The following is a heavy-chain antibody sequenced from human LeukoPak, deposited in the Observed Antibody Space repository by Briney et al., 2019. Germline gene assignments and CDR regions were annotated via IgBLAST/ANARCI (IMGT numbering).Heavy chain of an antibody. Sequence: GGSLRLSCAASGFTFSSYGMHWVRQAPGKGLEWVAVISYDGSNKYYGDSVKGRFTISRDNSKNTVFLQMNSLRAEDTAVYYCARDAITIFGMVTLSYYFDYWGQGTLVTVSS. CDR3: ARDAITIFGMVTLSYYFDY. CDR2: ISYDGSNK. V-gene: IGHV3-30*03. CDR1: GFTFSSYG. J-gene: IGHJ4*02. D-gene: IGHD3-3*01.